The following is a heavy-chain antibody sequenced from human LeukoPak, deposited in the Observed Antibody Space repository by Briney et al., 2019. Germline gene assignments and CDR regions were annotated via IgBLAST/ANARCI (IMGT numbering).Heavy chain of an antibody. Sequence: PSETLSLTCTVSGGSISSYYWSWIRQPPGKGLEWIGYIYYSGSTNYNPSLKSRVTISVDTSKYQFSLKLSSVTAADTAVYYCARGGTTFYYGMDVWGQGTTVTVSS. CDR1: GGSISSYY. CDR3: ARGGTTFYYGMDV. J-gene: IGHJ6*02. V-gene: IGHV4-59*08. D-gene: IGHD1-1*01. CDR2: IYYSGST.